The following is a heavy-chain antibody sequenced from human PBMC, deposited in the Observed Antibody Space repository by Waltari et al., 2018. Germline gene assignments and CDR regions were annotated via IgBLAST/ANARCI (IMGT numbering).Heavy chain of an antibody. CDR2: ISYDGSNK. J-gene: IGHJ4*02. V-gene: IGHV3-30-3*01. D-gene: IGHD4-4*01. Sequence: QVQLVESGGGVVQPGRSLRLSCAAAGFIFSSYAMSWVRQAPGKGLEWVAVISYDGSNKYYADSVKGRFTISRDNSKNTLYLQMNSLRAEDTAVYYCAREMATVYYFDYWGQGTLVTVSS. CDR1: GFIFSSYA. CDR3: AREMATVYYFDY.